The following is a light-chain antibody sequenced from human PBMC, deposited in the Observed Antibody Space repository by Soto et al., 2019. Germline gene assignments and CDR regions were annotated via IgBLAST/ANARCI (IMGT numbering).Light chain of an antibody. V-gene: IGKV3-15*01. CDR3: QQYNYWPLT. CDR2: GAS. J-gene: IGKJ4*01. Sequence: ETVMTQSPATLSVSPGERATLSCRASQSVSTYLAWYQLTPGQAPRLLIYGASTRATGIPARFSGSGSETELPLTIRSLQSEDFAVYYFQQYNYWPLTFGGGTKVEIK. CDR1: QSVSTY.